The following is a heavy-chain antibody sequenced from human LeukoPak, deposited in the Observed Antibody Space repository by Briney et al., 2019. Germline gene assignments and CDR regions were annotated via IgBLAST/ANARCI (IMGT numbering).Heavy chain of an antibody. D-gene: IGHD3-10*01. Sequence: KPSETLSLTCAVYGGSFSGYYWSWIRQPPGKVLEWIGEINHSGSTNYNPSLKSRVTISVDTSKNQFSLKLSSVTAADTAVYYCARGPYYYGSGSFARWFDPWGQGTLVTVSS. CDR3: ARGPYYYGSGSFARWFDP. J-gene: IGHJ5*02. V-gene: IGHV4-34*01. CDR2: INHSGST. CDR1: GGSFSGYY.